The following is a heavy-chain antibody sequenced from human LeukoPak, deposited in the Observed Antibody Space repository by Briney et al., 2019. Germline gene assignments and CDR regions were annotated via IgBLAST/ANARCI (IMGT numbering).Heavy chain of an antibody. CDR2: INHSGST. Sequence: SETLSLTCAVSGGSFSGYYWSWIRQPPGKGLEWIGEINHSGSTNYNPSLKSRVTISVDTSKNQFSLKLSSVTAADTAVYYCAREVGAAVDWGQGTLVTVSS. D-gene: IGHD6-13*01. CDR1: GGSFSGYY. V-gene: IGHV4-34*01. J-gene: IGHJ1*01. CDR3: AREVGAAVD.